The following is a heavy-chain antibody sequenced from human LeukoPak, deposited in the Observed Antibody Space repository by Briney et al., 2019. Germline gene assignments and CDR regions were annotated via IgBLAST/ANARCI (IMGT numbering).Heavy chain of an antibody. Sequence: SETLSLTCTVSGGSISSYYWSWIRQPPGKGLEWIGYIYYSGNTNYNPSLKSRVTISLDTSKNQFSLKLSSVTAADTAVYYCARSSGSYYVGYWGQGTLVTVSS. V-gene: IGHV4-59*01. J-gene: IGHJ4*02. D-gene: IGHD1-26*01. CDR1: GGSISSYY. CDR3: ARSSGSYYVGY. CDR2: IYYSGNT.